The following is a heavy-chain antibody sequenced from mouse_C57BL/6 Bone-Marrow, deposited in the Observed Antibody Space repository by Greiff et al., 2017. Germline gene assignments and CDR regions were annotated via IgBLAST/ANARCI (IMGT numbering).Heavy chain of an antibody. Sequence: QVQLQQPGAELVRPGSSVKLSCKASGYTFTSYWMHWVKQRPIQGLEWIGNIDPSDSETHYNQKFKDKATLTVDKSSSTAYMQLSSLTSEDSAVYYCARSGSPCYFDYWGQGTTLTVSS. D-gene: IGHD6-1*01. V-gene: IGHV1-52*01. CDR1: GYTFTSYW. CDR2: IDPSDSET. J-gene: IGHJ2*01. CDR3: ARSGSPCYFDY.